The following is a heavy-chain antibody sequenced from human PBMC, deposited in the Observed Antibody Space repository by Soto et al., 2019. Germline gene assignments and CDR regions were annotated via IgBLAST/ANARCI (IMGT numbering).Heavy chain of an antibody. CDR1: GGSISSYY. CDR3: SRGVGQWLGGVGPEDYYYYGMDV. V-gene: IGHV4-59*01. D-gene: IGHD6-19*01. J-gene: IGHJ6*02. CDR2: IYYSGST. Sequence: SETLSLTCTVSGGSISSYYWSWIRQPPRKGLEWIGYIYYSGSTNYNTSLKCRVTISVETSKNQFSLKLSSVTAADTAGYYCSRGVGQWLGGVGPEDYYYYGMDVWGQGTTVTVSS.